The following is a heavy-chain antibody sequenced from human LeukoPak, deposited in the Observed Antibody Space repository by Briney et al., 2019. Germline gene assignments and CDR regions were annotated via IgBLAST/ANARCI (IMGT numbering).Heavy chain of an antibody. Sequence: SETLSLTCAVYGGSFSGYYWSWIRQPPGKGLEWIGEINHSGSTNYNPSLKSRVTISVDTSKNQFSLKLSSVTAADTAVYYCARGRRIVGATGLLDYWGQGTLVTVSS. CDR2: INHSGST. V-gene: IGHV4-34*01. CDR3: ARGRRIVGATGLLDY. CDR1: GGSFSGYY. D-gene: IGHD1-26*01. J-gene: IGHJ4*02.